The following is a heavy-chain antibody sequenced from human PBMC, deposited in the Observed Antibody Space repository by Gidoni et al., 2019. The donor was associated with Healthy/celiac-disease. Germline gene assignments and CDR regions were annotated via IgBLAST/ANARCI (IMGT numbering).Heavy chain of an antibody. CDR2: ISGSGGST. CDR3: GVWWENSNYFDY. V-gene: IGHV3-23*01. Sequence: EVQLLVSGGGLVQPGGSLRLSCAASGFPFSSYAMSWVRQAPGTGLEWVAAISGSGGSTYYADAVKGRFTISRDNSKNTLYLQMNSLRAEDTAVYYCGVWWENSNYFDYWGQGTLVTVSS. J-gene: IGHJ4*02. D-gene: IGHD1-26*01. CDR1: GFPFSSYA.